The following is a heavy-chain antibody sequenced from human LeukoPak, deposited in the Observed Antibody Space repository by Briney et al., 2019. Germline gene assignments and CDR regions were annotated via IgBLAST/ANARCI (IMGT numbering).Heavy chain of an antibody. D-gene: IGHD6-13*01. J-gene: IGHJ5*02. CDR1: GFTFSDYY. CDR3: ARGDAGPDSSSWYWFDP. V-gene: IGHV3-13*01. Sequence: PGGSLRLSCAASGFTFSDYYMSWIRQAPGKGLEWVSAIGTAGDTYYPGSVKGRFTISRENAKNSLYLQMNSLRAEDTAVYYCARGDAGPDSSSWYWFDPWGQGTLVTVSS. CDR2: IGTAGDT.